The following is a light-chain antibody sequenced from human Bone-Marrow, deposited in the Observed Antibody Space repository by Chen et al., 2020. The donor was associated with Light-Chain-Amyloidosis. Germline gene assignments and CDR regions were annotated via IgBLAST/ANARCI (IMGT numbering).Light chain of an antibody. CDR1: SSDVGGDNH. CDR2: EVT. J-gene: IGLJ1*01. V-gene: IGLV2-14*01. Sequence: QSALTQPASVSGSPGQSITISCTGTSSDVGGDNHVSWYQQHPDKAPKLMIYEVTNRTSWVPDRFSGSKSDNTASLTISGLQTEDEADYFCSSYTITNTPVFGSGTRVTVL. CDR3: SSYTITNTPV.